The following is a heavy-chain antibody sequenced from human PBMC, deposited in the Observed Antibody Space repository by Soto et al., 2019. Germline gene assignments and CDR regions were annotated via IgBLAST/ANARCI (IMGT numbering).Heavy chain of an antibody. CDR3: PSHSVVVGRDHYNWFDP. D-gene: IGHD2-15*01. CDR1: GFTFSDYY. J-gene: IGHJ5*02. Sequence: GGSLRLSCAASGFTFSDYYMSWIRQAPGKGLEWVSYISSSSSYTNYADSVKGRFTISRDNAKNSLYLQMNSLRAEDTAVYYCPSHSVVVGRDHYNWFDPWGQATLVTVS. V-gene: IGHV3-11*06. CDR2: ISSSSSYT.